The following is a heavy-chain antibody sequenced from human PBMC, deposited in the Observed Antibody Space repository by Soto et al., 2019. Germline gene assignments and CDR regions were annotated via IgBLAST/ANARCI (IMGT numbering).Heavy chain of an antibody. CDR1: GGSISSSSYY. Sequence: SETLSLTCTVSGGSISSSSYYWGWIRQPPGKGLEWIGSIYYSGSTYYNPSLKSRVTISVDTSKNQFSLKLSSVTAADTAVYYCARRGSTMVRGVTYYYGMDVWGQGTTVTVSS. CDR3: ARRGSTMVRGVTYYYGMDV. J-gene: IGHJ6*02. CDR2: IYYSGST. V-gene: IGHV4-39*01. D-gene: IGHD3-10*01.